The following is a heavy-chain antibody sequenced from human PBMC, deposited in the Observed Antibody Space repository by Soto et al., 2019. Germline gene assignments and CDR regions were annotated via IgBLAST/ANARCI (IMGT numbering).Heavy chain of an antibody. D-gene: IGHD1-20*01. CDR2: IIPIFGTA. J-gene: IGHJ6*02. Sequence: SVTVSCKASVGTFSSYAISWVRQAPGQGLEWMGGIIPIFGTANYAQKFQGRVTITADESTSTAYMELSSLRSEDTAVYYCASQAHITGTVHRTSFPGDYYYGMDVWGQGTTVTVS. CDR3: ASQAHITGTVHRTSFPGDYYYGMDV. V-gene: IGHV1-69*13. CDR1: VGTFSSYA.